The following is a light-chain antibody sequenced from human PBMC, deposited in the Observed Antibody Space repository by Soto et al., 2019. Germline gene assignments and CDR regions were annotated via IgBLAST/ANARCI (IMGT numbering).Light chain of an antibody. V-gene: IGKV3-15*01. CDR2: GAS. CDR1: QSVSSN. J-gene: IGKJ2*01. Sequence: EIVMTQSPATLSVSPVDRATLSCRASQSVSSNLAWYQQKPGQAHRLLIYGASTRATGIQARFSGSGSGTDFNLNISSLQSEDVVVYYCQQYNDWRPYTFGQGTNLEI. CDR3: QQYNDWRPYT.